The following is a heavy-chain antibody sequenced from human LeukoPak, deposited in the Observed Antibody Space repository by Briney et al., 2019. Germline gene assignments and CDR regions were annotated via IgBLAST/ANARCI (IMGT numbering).Heavy chain of an antibody. Sequence: SETLSLTYAVYGGSFSGYYWGWIRQPPGKGLEWIGEINHSGSTNYNPSLKSRVTISVDTSKNQFSLKLSSVTAADTAVYYCARGTMTTVTYYFDYWGQGTLVTVSS. CDR1: GGSFSGYY. D-gene: IGHD4-17*01. J-gene: IGHJ4*02. CDR2: INHSGST. CDR3: ARGTMTTVTYYFDY. V-gene: IGHV4-34*01.